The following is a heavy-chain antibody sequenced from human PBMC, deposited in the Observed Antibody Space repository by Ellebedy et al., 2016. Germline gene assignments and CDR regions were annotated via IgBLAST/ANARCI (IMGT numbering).Heavy chain of an antibody. D-gene: IGHD3-10*01. CDR2: VRQDSREI. CDR1: GFTFSTYW. V-gene: IGHV3-7*01. J-gene: IGHJ4*02. Sequence: GGSLRLXXAASGFTFSTYWMSWVRQGPGKGLEWVANVRQDSREIHYVDSVRGRFTISRDNAKNSLYLQMNSLRADDTAVYYCTRDLVTRGVIQDYFDYWGQGTLVTVSS. CDR3: TRDLVTRGVIQDYFDY.